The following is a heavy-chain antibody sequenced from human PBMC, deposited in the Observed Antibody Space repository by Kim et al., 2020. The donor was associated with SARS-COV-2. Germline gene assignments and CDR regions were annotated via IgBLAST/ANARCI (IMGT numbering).Heavy chain of an antibody. J-gene: IGHJ3*02. CDR1: GGSVSSGSYY. V-gene: IGHV4-61*01. CDR2: IYYSGST. CDR3: ARESRPRALPPAFDI. Sequence: SETLSLTCTVSGGSVSSGSYYWSWIRQPPGKGLEWIGYIYYSGSTNYNPSLKSRVTISVDTSKNQFSLKLSSVTAADTAVYYCARESRPRALPPAFDIWGQGTMVTVSS.